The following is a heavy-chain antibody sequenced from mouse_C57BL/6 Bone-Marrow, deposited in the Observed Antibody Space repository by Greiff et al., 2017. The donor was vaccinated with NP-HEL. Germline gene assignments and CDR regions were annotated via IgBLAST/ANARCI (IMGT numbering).Heavy chain of an antibody. D-gene: IGHD1-1*01. CDR2: IYPGNSDT. V-gene: IGHV1-5*01. CDR1: GYTFTSYW. Sequence: VQLQQSGTVLARPGASVKMSCKTSGYTFTSYWMHWVKQRPGQGLEWIGAIYPGNSDTSYNQKFKSKAKLTAVTSASTAYMELSSLTNEESAVYYCTILLRSYFDVWGTGTTVTVSS. J-gene: IGHJ1*03. CDR3: TILLRSYFDV.